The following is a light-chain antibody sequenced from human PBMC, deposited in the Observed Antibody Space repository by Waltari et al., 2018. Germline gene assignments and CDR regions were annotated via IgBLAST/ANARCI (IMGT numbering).Light chain of an antibody. CDR2: KDT. V-gene: IGLV3-27*01. CDR3: YSATDNNLRV. Sequence: SYELTQPSSVSVSPGQTARITCSGNVMAGHSARWFQHKPGPTPVLIIYKDTERPSGIPERFSGSSSGSTVTLTISGAQVEDEGDYYCYSATDNNLRVFGGGTKLTVL. J-gene: IGLJ3*02. CDR1: VMAGHS.